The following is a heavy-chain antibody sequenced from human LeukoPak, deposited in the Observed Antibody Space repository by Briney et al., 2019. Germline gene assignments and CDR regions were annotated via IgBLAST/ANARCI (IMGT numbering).Heavy chain of an antibody. CDR3: AREQVLESAFDI. J-gene: IGHJ3*02. D-gene: IGHD3-3*01. CDR1: GGSISSSSYY. Sequence: SETLSLTCTVSGGSISSSSYYWGWIRQPPGKGLEWIGSIYYSGSTYYNPSLKCRVTISVDTSKNQFSLKLSSVTAADTAVYYCAREQVLESAFDIWGQGTMVTVSS. CDR2: IYYSGST. V-gene: IGHV4-39*07.